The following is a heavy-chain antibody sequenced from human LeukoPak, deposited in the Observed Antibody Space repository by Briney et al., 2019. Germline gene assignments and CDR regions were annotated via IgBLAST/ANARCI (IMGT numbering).Heavy chain of an antibody. CDR2: ISPSSGT. CDR3: ARPQSSSGYYWPFDD. V-gene: IGHV3-23*01. CDR1: GFTFSSYA. D-gene: IGHD3-22*01. Sequence: GGSLRLSCAASGFTFSSYAMSWVRQAPGKGLEWVSAISPSSGTFYADSVKGRFTISRDNSKNTLYLQMNSLRAEDTAVYYCARPQSSSGYYWPFDDWGQGTLVTVSS. J-gene: IGHJ4*02.